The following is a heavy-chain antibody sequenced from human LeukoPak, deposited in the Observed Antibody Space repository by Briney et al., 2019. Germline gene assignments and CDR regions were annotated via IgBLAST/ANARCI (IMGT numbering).Heavy chain of an antibody. Sequence: GGSLRLSCAASGFTFSSYGMHWVRQAPGRGLEWVAVISYDGTNKYYADSVKGRCTISRDNSKNTLYLQMNSLRAEDTAVYYCAIPDTAMVKPFDYWGQGTLVTVSS. CDR3: AIPDTAMVKPFDY. CDR2: ISYDGTNK. D-gene: IGHD5-18*01. V-gene: IGHV3-30*03. J-gene: IGHJ4*02. CDR1: GFTFSSYG.